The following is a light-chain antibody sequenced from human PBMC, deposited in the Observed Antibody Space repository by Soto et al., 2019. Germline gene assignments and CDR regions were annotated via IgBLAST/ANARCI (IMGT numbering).Light chain of an antibody. J-gene: IGKJ5*01. V-gene: IGKV3-20*01. CDR1: QSVSSSY. CDR3: QQYGSSPPIT. CDR2: GAS. Sequence: EIVLTQSPGTLSLSPGERATLSCRASQSVSSSYLAWYQQKPGQAPRLLIYGASSGATGIPDRFSGSGSGTDFTLTISRLEPEDFAVYYCQQYGSSPPITFGQGTRLE.